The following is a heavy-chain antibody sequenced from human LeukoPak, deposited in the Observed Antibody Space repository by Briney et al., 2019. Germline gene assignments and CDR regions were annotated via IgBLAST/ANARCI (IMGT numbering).Heavy chain of an antibody. CDR2: ISSSSSYI. Sequence: GGSLRLSCGASGFTFGSYSMNWVRQAPGKGLEWVSSISSSSSYIYYADSVKGRFTISRDNAKNSLYLQMNSLRAEDTAVYYCARDRPSDIVVVPAAVIDYWGQGTLVTVS. J-gene: IGHJ4*02. V-gene: IGHV3-21*04. D-gene: IGHD2-2*01. CDR3: ARDRPSDIVVVPAAVIDY. CDR1: GFTFGSYS.